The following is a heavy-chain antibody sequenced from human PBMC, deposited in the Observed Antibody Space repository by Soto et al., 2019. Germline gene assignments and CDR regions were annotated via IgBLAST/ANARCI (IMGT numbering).Heavy chain of an antibody. J-gene: IGHJ4*02. CDR1: GGSFSGYY. CDR2: INHSGST. V-gene: IGHV4-34*01. Sequence: SETLSLTCAVYGGSFSGYYWSWIRQPPGKGLEWIGEINHSGSTNYNPSLKSRVTISVDTSKNQFSLKLSSVTAADTAVYYCARASIAAFLDSWGQRTLVTVSS. D-gene: IGHD6-13*01. CDR3: ARASIAAFLDS.